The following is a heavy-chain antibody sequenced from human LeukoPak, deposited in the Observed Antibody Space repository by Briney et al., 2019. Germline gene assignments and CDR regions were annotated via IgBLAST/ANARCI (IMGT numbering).Heavy chain of an antibody. D-gene: IGHD2-21*02. CDR1: GYTFTGYY. CDR2: INPNSGGT. J-gene: IGHJ5*02. Sequence: GASVKVSCKASGYTFTGYYMHWVRQAPGQGLEWMGWINPNSGGTNYAQKFQGRVTMTRDTSISTAYMELSRLGSDDTAVYYCARDSYPRVIVVTAAVPWFDPWGQGTLVTVSS. V-gene: IGHV1-2*02. CDR3: ARDSYPRVIVVTAAVPWFDP.